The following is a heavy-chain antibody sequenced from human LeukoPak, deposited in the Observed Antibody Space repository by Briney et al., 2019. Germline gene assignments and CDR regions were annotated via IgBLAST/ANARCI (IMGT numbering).Heavy chain of an antibody. J-gene: IGHJ3*02. V-gene: IGHV3-74*01. CDR1: GFTFSSYW. CDR2: INSDGRST. CDR3: ARETAPAGPDPFDI. Sequence: PGGSLRLSCAASGFTFSSYWMHWVRQAPGKGLVWVSRINSDGRSTRYADSVKGRFTISRDNAKNTLFLQMNGLRAEDTAVYYCARETAPAGPDPFDIWGQGTMVTVSS. D-gene: IGHD6-19*01.